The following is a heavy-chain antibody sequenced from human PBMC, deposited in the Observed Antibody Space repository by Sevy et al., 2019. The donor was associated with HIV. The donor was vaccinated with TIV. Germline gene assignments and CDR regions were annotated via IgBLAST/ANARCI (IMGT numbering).Heavy chain of an antibody. D-gene: IGHD4-4*01. CDR2: IWYDESNE. CDR3: AKESAPYSNDLDY. J-gene: IGHJ4*02. Sequence: GGSLRLSCAASGFTFSGFGMHWVRQAPGKGLEWVAVIWYDESNEYYGDSVKGRFTISRDNSKNTMYLQMNSRRVEDTGLYFCAKESAPYSNDLDYWGRGTLVTVPQ. CDR1: GFTFSGFG. V-gene: IGHV3-33*06.